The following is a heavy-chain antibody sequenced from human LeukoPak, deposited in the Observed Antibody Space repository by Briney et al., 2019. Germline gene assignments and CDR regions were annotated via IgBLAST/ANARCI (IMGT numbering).Heavy chain of an antibody. Sequence: SETLSLTCTVSGGSIISYYWSWIRQPPGKGLEWIGYIYYTGSTNYNPSLKSRVTISVDTSKNQFSLKLNSVTAADTAVYYCARERSSSGTAFDYWGQGTLVTVSS. J-gene: IGHJ4*02. CDR2: IYYTGST. V-gene: IGHV4-59*01. CDR3: ARERSSSGTAFDY. D-gene: IGHD5-18*01. CDR1: GGSIISYY.